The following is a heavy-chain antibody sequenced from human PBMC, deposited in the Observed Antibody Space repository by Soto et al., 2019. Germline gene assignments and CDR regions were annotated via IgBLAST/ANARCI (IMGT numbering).Heavy chain of an antibody. D-gene: IGHD6-19*01. Sequence: GGSLRLSCAASGFTFSSYGMHWVRQAPGKGLEWVAVIPYDGSNKYYADSVKGRFTISRDNSKNTLYLQMNSLRAEDTAVYYCAKDLRYSSGWPYYFDYWGQGTLVTVSS. CDR3: AKDLRYSSGWPYYFDY. CDR1: GFTFSSYG. J-gene: IGHJ4*02. V-gene: IGHV3-30*18. CDR2: IPYDGSNK.